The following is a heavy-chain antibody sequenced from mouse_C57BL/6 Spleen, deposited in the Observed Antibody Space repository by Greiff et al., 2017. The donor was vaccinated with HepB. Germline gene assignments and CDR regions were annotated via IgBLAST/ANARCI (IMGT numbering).Heavy chain of an antibody. Sequence: VQLQQSGVELVRPGSSVKLSCKASGYTFTSYWMHWVKQRPIQGLEWIGNIDPSDSETHYNQKFKDKATLTVDKSSSTAYMQLSSLASDDSAVYYVARDDGSSYGGAMDYWGQGTSVTVSS. D-gene: IGHD1-1*01. J-gene: IGHJ4*01. CDR2: IDPSDSET. CDR1: GYTFTSYW. V-gene: IGHV1-52*01. CDR3: ARDDGSSYGGAMDY.